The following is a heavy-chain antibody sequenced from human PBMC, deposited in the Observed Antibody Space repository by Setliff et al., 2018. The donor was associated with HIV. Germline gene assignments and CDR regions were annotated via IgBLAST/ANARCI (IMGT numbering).Heavy chain of an antibody. D-gene: IGHD1-7*01. CDR1: GFTVSSNY. J-gene: IGHJ4*02. V-gene: IGHV3-53*01. CDR3: AREGITGTTLHPY. Sequence: GGSLRLSCAASGFTVSSNYMSWVRQAPGKGLEWVSVIYSGGSTYYADSVKGRFTISRDNAKNSLYLQMNTLRAEDTAVYYCAREGITGTTLHPYWGQGTLVTVSS. CDR2: IYSGGST.